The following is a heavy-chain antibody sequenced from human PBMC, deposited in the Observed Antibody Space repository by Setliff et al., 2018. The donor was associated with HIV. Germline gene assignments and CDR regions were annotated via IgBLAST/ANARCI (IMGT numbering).Heavy chain of an antibody. CDR2: INAGNGNT. V-gene: IGHV1-3*01. J-gene: IGHJ4*02. D-gene: IGHD5-18*01. CDR1: GYTFTNYA. CDR3: ARRGDTTMAFSFDF. Sequence: SVKVSCKASGYTFTNYAIHWVRQAPGQRLEWMGWINAGNGNTKYSEKFQGRVTITRDTSASTAYMELNSLRSEDTAVYYCARRGDTTMAFSFDFWGQGTLVTVSS.